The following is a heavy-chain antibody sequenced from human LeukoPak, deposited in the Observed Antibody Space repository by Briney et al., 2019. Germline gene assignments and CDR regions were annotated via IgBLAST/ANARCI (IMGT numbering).Heavy chain of an antibody. CDR2: IIPIFGTA. V-gene: IGHV1-69*05. J-gene: IGHJ4*02. Sequence: SVKVSCKASGGTFSSYAISWVRQAPGQGLEWMGGIIPIFGTANYAQKFQGRVTITTDESTSTAYMELSSLRSEDTAVYYCARDGSSYSSPDYWGQGTLVTVSS. CDR1: GGTFSSYA. CDR3: ARDGSSYSSPDY. D-gene: IGHD6-13*01.